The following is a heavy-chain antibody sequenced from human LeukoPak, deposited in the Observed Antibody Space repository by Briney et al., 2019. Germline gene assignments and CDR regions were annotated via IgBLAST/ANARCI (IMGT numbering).Heavy chain of an antibody. CDR3: ARVRAHYYYYMDV. V-gene: IGHV4-34*01. CDR1: GGSFSGYY. CDR2: INHSGST. J-gene: IGHJ6*03. Sequence: PSETLSLTCAVYGGSFSGYYWSWIRQPPGKGLEWIGEINHSGSTNYNPSLKSRVTISVDTSKNQFSLKLSSVTAADTAVYYCARVRAHYYYYMDVWGKGTTVTVSS.